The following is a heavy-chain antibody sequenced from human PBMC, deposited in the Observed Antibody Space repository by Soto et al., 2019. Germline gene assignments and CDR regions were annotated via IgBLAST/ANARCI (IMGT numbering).Heavy chain of an antibody. CDR1: GGSFSGYY. D-gene: IGHD3-10*01. V-gene: IGHV4-34*01. Sequence: PSETLSLTCAVYGGSFSGYYWSWIRQPPGKGLEWIGEINHSGSTNYNPSLKSRVTISVDTSKNQFSLKLSSVTAADTAVYYCARAVARNYYGSGRNYYYGMDVWGQGTTVTVSS. CDR2: INHSGST. J-gene: IGHJ6*02. CDR3: ARAVARNYYGSGRNYYYGMDV.